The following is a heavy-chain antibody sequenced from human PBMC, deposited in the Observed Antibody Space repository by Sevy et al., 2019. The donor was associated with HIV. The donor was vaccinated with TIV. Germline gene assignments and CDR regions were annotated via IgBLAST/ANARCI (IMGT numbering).Heavy chain of an antibody. CDR1: DGSFSGYY. J-gene: IGHJ5*02. D-gene: IGHD2-2*01. CDR2: INESGIT. CDR3: ARSPPVVVVPGAPSWFDP. V-gene: IGHV4-34*01. Sequence: SETLSLTCAVHDGSFSGYYWNWIHQLPGKGLEWIGEINESGITYYNPSLKSRVTISVDTSKKQFSLKLNSVTAADTAVYFCARSPPVVVVPGAPSWFDPWGQGTLVTVS.